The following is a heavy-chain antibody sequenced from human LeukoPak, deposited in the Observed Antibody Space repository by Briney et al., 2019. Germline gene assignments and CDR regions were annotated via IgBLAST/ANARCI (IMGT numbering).Heavy chain of an antibody. Sequence: SVKVSFQASGGPFSSYAISWVRQAPRQGLEWMGGIIPIFGTANYAQKFQGRVTITTDESTSTAYMELSSLRSEDTAVYYCAGYSGYLIRGWFDPWGQGTLVTVSS. J-gene: IGHJ5*02. D-gene: IGHD5-12*01. CDR2: IIPIFGTA. V-gene: IGHV1-69*05. CDR1: GGPFSSYA. CDR3: AGYSGYLIRGWFDP.